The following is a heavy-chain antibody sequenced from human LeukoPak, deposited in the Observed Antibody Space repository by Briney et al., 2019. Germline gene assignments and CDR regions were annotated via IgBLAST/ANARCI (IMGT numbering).Heavy chain of an antibody. CDR2: ISSSSSYI. CDR1: GFTFSSYS. Sequence: GGSLRLSCAVSGFTFSSYSMNWVRQAPGKGLEWVSSISSSSSYIYYADSVKGRFTISRDNAKNSLYLQMNSLRAEDTAVYYCARDRNSGYDSSFDYWGQGTLVTVSS. D-gene: IGHD5-12*01. J-gene: IGHJ4*02. V-gene: IGHV3-21*01. CDR3: ARDRNSGYDSSFDY.